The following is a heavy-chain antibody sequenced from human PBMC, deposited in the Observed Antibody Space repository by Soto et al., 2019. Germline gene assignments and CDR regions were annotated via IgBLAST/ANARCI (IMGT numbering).Heavy chain of an antibody. D-gene: IGHD1-7*01. Sequence: PGGSLRLSCAASGFSFNSYAMHWVRQAPGKGLEWVAVISFDGGNKYYVDSVKGRFTITRDNSKNTLYLQLSSLRPEDTAVYYCAKDRAHWNYGYYYGMDVRGQGTTVTVSS. CDR1: GFSFNSYA. J-gene: IGHJ6*02. CDR2: ISFDGGNK. CDR3: AKDRAHWNYGYYYGMDV. V-gene: IGHV3-30*18.